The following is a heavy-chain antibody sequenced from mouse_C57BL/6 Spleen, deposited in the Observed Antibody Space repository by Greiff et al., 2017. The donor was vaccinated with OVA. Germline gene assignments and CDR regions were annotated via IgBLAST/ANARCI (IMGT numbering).Heavy chain of an antibody. V-gene: IGHV1-42*01. CDR1: GYSFTGYY. Sequence: VQLQQSGPELVKPGASVKISCKASGYSFTGYYMNWVKQSPEKSLEWIGEINPSTGGTTYNQKFKAKATLTVDKSSSTAYMQLKSLTSEDSAVYYCARFYYGYDEAFAYWGQGTLVTVSA. CDR3: ARFYYGYDEAFAY. CDR2: INPSTGGT. D-gene: IGHD2-2*01. J-gene: IGHJ3*01.